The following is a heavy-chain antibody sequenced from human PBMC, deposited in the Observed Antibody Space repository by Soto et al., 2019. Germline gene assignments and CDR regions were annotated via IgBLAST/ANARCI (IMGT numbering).Heavy chain of an antibody. CDR3: ARAYYDSSGYYHNNFDY. J-gene: IGHJ4*02. CDR2: IYTSGST. V-gene: IGHV4-4*07. Sequence: SETLSLTCTVSGGSISSYYWSWIRQPAGKGLEWIGRIYTSGSTNYNPSLKSRVTMSVDTSKNQFSLKLSSVTAADTAVYYCARAYYDSSGYYHNNFDYWGRGTLVTVSS. CDR1: GGSISSYY. D-gene: IGHD3-22*01.